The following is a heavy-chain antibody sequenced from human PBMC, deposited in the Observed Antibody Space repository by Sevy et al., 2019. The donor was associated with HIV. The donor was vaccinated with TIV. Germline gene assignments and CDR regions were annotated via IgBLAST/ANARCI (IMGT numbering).Heavy chain of an antibody. CDR1: GFTFSSYS. V-gene: IGHV3-23*01. CDR3: AKDLCSSGWCTWFDP. D-gene: IGHD6-19*01. Sequence: GESLKISCAASGFTFSSYSMTWVRQAPGKGLESVSDISGSGDNTYYEDSVKGRFTISRDNSKNTLYLQMNSLRAEDTAFYYCAKDLCSSGWCTWFDPWRQGTLVTVSS. J-gene: IGHJ5*02. CDR2: ISGSGDNT.